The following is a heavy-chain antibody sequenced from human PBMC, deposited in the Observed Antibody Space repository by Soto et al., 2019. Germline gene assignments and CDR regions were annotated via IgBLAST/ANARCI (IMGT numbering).Heavy chain of an antibody. V-gene: IGHV3-7*01. J-gene: IGHJ4*02. CDR2: IKQDGSEK. CDR1: GFTFSSYW. CDR3: ARWGDCSGGSCYSRALDY. D-gene: IGHD2-15*01. Sequence: EVQLVESGGGLVQPGGSLRLSCAASGFTFSSYWMSWVRQAPGKGLEWVANIKQDGSEKYYVDSVKGRFTISRDNAKNPLYLQMSSLRAEDTAVYYCARWGDCSGGSCYSRALDYWGQVTLVTVSS.